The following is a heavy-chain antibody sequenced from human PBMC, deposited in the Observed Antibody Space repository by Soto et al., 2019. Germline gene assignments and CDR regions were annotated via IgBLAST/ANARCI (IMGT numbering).Heavy chain of an antibody. CDR3: ARGRYGPEADAFDI. CDR1: GFTVSSNY. CDR2: IYSGGST. J-gene: IGHJ3*02. D-gene: IGHD5-18*01. Sequence: QTGGSLRLSCAASGFTVSSNYMSWVRQAPGKGLEWVSVIYSGGSTYYADSVKGRFTISRDNSKNTLYLQMNSLRAEDTAVYYCARGRYGPEADAFDIWGQGTMVTVSS. V-gene: IGHV3-53*01.